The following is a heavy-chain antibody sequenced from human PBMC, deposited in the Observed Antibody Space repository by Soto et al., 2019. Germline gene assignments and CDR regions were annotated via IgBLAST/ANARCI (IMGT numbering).Heavy chain of an antibody. D-gene: IGHD3-22*01. Sequence: EVQLVESGGGLVQPGGSLRLSCAAFGFTFEDSAMHWIRQAPGKGLEWVSGINWNGGSTVYADSVKGRFTISRDNANTSLHLEMNSLKTEDTALYYCAKGRGALIVVSNWFDPWGQGTLVTVSS. V-gene: IGHV3-9*01. CDR1: GFTFEDSA. CDR3: AKGRGALIVVSNWFDP. J-gene: IGHJ5*02. CDR2: INWNGGST.